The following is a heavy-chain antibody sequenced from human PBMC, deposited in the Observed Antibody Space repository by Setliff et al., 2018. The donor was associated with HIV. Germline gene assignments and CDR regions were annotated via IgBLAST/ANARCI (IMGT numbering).Heavy chain of an antibody. D-gene: IGHD3-22*01. CDR1: GGSASNSRYY. J-gene: IGHJ5*02. CDR2: VYYNEKT. V-gene: IGHV4-39*01. Sequence: SETLSLTCTVSGGSASNSRYYWAWIRQPPGKGLEYIGSVYYNEKTYYSPSLKGRVTISVDTSKNQFSLNLTSVTAADTAVYFCASRVYYYDSNKVLREEGFDPWGQGTLVTVSS. CDR3: ASRVYYYDSNKVLREEGFDP.